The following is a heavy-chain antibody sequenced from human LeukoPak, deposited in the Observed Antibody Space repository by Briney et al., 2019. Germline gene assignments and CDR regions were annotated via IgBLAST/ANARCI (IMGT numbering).Heavy chain of an antibody. D-gene: IGHD2-2*02. CDR1: GGSISSYY. CDR3: ARVLPAAIPHDAFDI. V-gene: IGHV4-4*07. CDR2: IYTSGST. Sequence: PSETLSLTCTVSGGSISSYYWSWIRQPAGKGLEWIGRIYTSGSTNYNPSLKSRVTMSVDTSKNQFSLKLSSVTAADTAVYYCARVLPAAIPHDAFDIWGQGTMVTVSS. J-gene: IGHJ3*02.